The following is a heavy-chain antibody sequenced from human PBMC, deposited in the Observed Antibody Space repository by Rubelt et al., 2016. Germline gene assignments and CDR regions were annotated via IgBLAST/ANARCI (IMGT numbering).Heavy chain of an antibody. CDR2: ISYDGSNK. Sequence: GKGLEWVAVISYDGSNKYYADSVKGRFTISRDNSKNTLYLQMSSLRAEDTAVYYCAHAPEGGERLTRYGGKGHYMDVWGKGTTVTVSS. V-gene: IGHV3-30*04. D-gene: IGHD4-23*01. J-gene: IGHJ6*03. CDR3: AHAPEGGERLTRYGGKGHYMDV.